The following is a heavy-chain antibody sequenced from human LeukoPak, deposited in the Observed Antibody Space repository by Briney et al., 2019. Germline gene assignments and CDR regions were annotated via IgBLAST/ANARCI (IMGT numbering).Heavy chain of an antibody. CDR1: GFTVSSNY. CDR3: ARAGQLLSLDY. J-gene: IGHJ4*02. Sequence: GSLRLSCAASGFTVSSNYMSWVRQAPGKGLEWVSVIYSGGSTYYADSVKGRFTISRDNSKNTLYLQMNSLRAEDTAVYYCARAGQLLSLDYWGQGTLVTVSS. D-gene: IGHD2-2*01. V-gene: IGHV3-66*01. CDR2: IYSGGST.